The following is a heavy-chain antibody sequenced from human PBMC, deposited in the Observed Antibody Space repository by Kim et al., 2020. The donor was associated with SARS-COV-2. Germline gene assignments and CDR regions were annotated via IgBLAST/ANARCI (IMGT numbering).Heavy chain of an antibody. J-gene: IGHJ4*02. CDR2: IIPIFGTA. D-gene: IGHD1-26*01. CDR1: GGTFSSYA. CDR3: SRAYGVRELKGGGD. Sequence: SVKVSCKASGGTFSSYAISWVRQAPGQGLEWMGGIIPIFGTANYAQKFQGRVTITADESTSTAYMELSSLRSEDTAVYYCSRAYGVRELKGGGDWGQGTLVTVSS. V-gene: IGHV1-69*13.